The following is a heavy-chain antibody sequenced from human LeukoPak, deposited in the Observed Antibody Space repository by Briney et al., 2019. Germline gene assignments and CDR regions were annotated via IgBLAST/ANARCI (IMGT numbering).Heavy chain of an antibody. CDR3: ARLSYDDSSGYYYNWFVP. V-gene: IGHV3-53*04. J-gene: IGHJ5*02. CDR2: IYSGGST. Sequence: ETLSLTCTASCGTISSYYWSWVRQAPGKGLEWVSVIYSGGSTYYADSVKGRFTISRHNSKNTLYLQMNSLRAEDTAVYYCARLSYDDSSGYYYNWFVPWGQGTLVTVSS. D-gene: IGHD3-22*01. CDR1: CGTISSYY.